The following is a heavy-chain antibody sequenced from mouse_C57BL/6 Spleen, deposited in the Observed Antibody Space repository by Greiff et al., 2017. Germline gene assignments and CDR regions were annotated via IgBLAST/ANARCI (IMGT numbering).Heavy chain of an antibody. V-gene: IGHV1-81*01. CDR2: IYPRSGHT. CDR3: ARTNWDGVYYIDC. D-gene: IGHD4-1*01. CDR1: GYTFTSYG. J-gene: IGHJ2*01. Sequence: VQLQQSGAELARPGASVQLSCKASGYTFTSYGISWVKQRTGQGLEWIGEIYPRSGHTYYNEKFKGKATLTADKSSSTAYMELRSLTSEVSAVYFCARTNWDGVYYIDCWGQVTTLAVSS.